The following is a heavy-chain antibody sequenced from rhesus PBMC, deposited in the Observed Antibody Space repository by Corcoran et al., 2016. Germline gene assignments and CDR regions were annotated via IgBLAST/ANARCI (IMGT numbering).Heavy chain of an antibody. V-gene: IGHV4-80*01. Sequence: QVQLQESGPGLVKPSETLSLTCAVSGDSFSNSWWSWLSPSPGKGLEWIGEINGLSGSTNYNPSLKSRVTMSKDASKKQFSLKLTSVNAADTAVYYCARYPVTTVTFDYWGQGVLVTVSS. D-gene: IGHD5-12*01. J-gene: IGHJ4*01. CDR2: INGLSGST. CDR1: GDSFSNSW. CDR3: ARYPVTTVTFDY.